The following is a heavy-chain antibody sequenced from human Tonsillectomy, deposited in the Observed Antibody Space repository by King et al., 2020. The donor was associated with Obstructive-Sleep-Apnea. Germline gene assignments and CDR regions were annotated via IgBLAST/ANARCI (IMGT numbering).Heavy chain of an antibody. D-gene: IGHD3-10*01. Sequence: VQLVESGGGLVKPGGSLRLSCKASGFIVTSYNMNWVLQAPGKGLEWGSFMSSVGSYVYYADSVKGRFTISRDNTKNSLYLQMNSLRAEDAAVYYCTRDISGGEDVWGQGTTVTVSS. J-gene: IGHJ6*02. V-gene: IGHV3-21*05. CDR1: GFIVTSYN. CDR2: MSSVGSYV. CDR3: TRDISGGEDV.